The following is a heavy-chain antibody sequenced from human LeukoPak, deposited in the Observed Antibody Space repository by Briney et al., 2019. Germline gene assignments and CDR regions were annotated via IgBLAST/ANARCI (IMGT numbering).Heavy chain of an antibody. CDR3: ARDYVWGSYRFDY. CDR2: IKQDGSEK. Sequence: GGSLRLSCAASGFTFSSYSMSWVRQAPGKGLEWVANIKQDGSEKYYVDSVKGRFTISRDNAKNSLYLQMNSLRAEDTAVYYCARDYVWGSYRFDYWGQGTLVTVSS. D-gene: IGHD3-16*02. V-gene: IGHV3-7*01. CDR1: GFTFSSYS. J-gene: IGHJ4*02.